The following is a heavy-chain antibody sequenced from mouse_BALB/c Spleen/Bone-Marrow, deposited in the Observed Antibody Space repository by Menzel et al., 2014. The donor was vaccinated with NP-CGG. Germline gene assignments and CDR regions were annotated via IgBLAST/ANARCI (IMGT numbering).Heavy chain of an antibody. CDR1: GFTFSSYS. J-gene: IGHJ3*01. Sequence: EVQLVESGGGLVQPGGSLKLSCAASGFTFSSYSMSWVRQTPDKRLELVATINSNGGSTYYPDSVKGRFSISRDNAKNTLYLQMSSLKSEDTAMYYCARDPLYYYAWGQGTLVTVSA. CDR3: ARDPLYYYA. D-gene: IGHD1-1*01. V-gene: IGHV5-6-3*01. CDR2: INSNGGST.